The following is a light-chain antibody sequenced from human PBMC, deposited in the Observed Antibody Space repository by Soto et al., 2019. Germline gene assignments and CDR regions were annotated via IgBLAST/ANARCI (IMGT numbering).Light chain of an antibody. CDR3: QQYNNWPPLT. CDR2: GAS. V-gene: IGKV3-20*01. J-gene: IGKJ4*01. Sequence: EIVLTQSPGTLSLSPGERVTLSCRASQNVRSNYLAWYQQKPGQAPRLLIYGASTRASGIPERFSGSGSGTDFTLTISSLQSEDFAVYYCQQYNNWPPLTFGGGTKVAIK. CDR1: QNVRSNY.